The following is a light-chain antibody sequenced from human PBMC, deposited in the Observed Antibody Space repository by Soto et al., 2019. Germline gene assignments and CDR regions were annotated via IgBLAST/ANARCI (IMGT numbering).Light chain of an antibody. Sequence: EIVMTQSPATLSVSPGERATLSCRASQSVSCNFAWYQQKPGQAPRLLIYGASTRATGIPARFSGSGSGTEFTLTISSLLSKDFAVYYCQQYNNWPLTFGGGTKVEIK. V-gene: IGKV3D-15*01. CDR2: GAS. CDR3: QQYNNWPLT. CDR1: QSVSCN. J-gene: IGKJ4*01.